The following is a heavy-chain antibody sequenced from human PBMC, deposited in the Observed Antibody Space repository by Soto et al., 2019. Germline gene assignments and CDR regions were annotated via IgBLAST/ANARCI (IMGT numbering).Heavy chain of an antibody. D-gene: IGHD2-2*01. Sequence: EVQLVESGGGVVRPGGSLRLSCVGSGFGFDDYAMTWVRQIPGKGLEWVAGINWNGASAGYVDSMKGRFTISRDNAKNSLYLQMNNLRVEDTALYYCARGAYCRATSCYLFFAHWGQGTLVTVSS. CDR1: GFGFDDYA. V-gene: IGHV3-20*04. CDR2: INWNGASA. CDR3: ARGAYCRATSCYLFFAH. J-gene: IGHJ4*02.